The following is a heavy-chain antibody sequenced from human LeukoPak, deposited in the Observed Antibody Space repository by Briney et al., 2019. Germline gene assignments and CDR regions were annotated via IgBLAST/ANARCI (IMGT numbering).Heavy chain of an antibody. CDR3: ARGCYYDSSGYYSDY. D-gene: IGHD3-22*01. CDR2: INSNSGGT. CDR1: GYTFTGYF. J-gene: IGHJ4*02. Sequence: GASVKVSCKAFGYTFTGYFMHWVRQAPGQGLEWMGWINSNSGGTNYAQKFQGRVTMTRDTSISTAYMELSRLRSDDTAVYYCARGCYYDSSGYYSDYWGQGTLVTVSS. V-gene: IGHV1-2*02.